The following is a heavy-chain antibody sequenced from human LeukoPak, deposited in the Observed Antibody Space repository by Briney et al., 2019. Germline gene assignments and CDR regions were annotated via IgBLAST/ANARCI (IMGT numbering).Heavy chain of an antibody. CDR2: ISGSGGRT. CDR3: AKDRGEGYYYYGMDV. CDR1: GFTFSIYA. J-gene: IGHJ6*02. V-gene: IGHV3-23*01. D-gene: IGHD3-16*01. Sequence: TGGSLRLSCAASGFTFSIYAMSWVRQAPGKGLEWVSVISGSGGRTYYADSVKGRFTVSRDNSKNTLSLQMNSLRAEDTAVYYCAKDRGEGYYYYGMDVWGQGTTVTVSS.